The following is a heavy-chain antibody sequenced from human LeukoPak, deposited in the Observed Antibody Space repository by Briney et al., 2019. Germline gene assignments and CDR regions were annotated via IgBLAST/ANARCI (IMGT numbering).Heavy chain of an antibody. V-gene: IGHV1-8*01. J-gene: IGHJ4*02. CDR3: ARGKQQLVEGLVGSFDY. Sequence: ASVKVSCKASGYTFTSYDINWVRQATGQGLEWMGWMNPNSGNTGYAQKFQGRVTMTRNTSISTAYMELSSLRSEDTAVYYCARGKQQLVEGLVGSFDYWGQGTLVTVSS. CDR1: GYTFTSYD. D-gene: IGHD6-13*01. CDR2: MNPNSGNT.